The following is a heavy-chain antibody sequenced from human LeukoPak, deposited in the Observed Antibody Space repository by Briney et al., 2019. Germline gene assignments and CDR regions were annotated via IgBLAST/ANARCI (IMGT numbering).Heavy chain of an antibody. J-gene: IGHJ3*02. V-gene: IGHV3-23*01. D-gene: IGHD3-22*01. CDR1: GFTFSSYA. Sequence: PGGSLRLSCAASGFTFSSYAMSWVRQAPGKGLEWVSAISGSGGSTYYADSVKGRYTISRDNSKNTLYLQMNSLRAEDTAVYYCAKGGYYDSSGTDAFDIWGQGTMVTVSS. CDR3: AKGGYYDSSGTDAFDI. CDR2: ISGSGGST.